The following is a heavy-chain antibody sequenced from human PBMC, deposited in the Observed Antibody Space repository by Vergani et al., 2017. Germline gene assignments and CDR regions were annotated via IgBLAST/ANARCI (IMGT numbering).Heavy chain of an antibody. Sequence: EVRLVQSGPEVKKPGESVKISCETSGYTFTNYWVAWVRQRPGKGLEWMGIIYPGDSDTRYSPSFQGQVTISADKSISTAYLQWSSLKASDTAMYYCARNYYGSGTDYSWFDPWGQGTLVTVSS. CDR1: GYTFTNYW. J-gene: IGHJ5*02. V-gene: IGHV5-51*01. CDR2: IYPGDSDT. D-gene: IGHD3-10*01. CDR3: ARNYYGSGTDYSWFDP.